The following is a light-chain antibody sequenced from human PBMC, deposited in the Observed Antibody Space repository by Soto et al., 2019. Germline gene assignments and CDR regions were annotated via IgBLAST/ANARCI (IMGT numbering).Light chain of an antibody. V-gene: IGLV2-8*01. J-gene: IGLJ2*01. Sequence: QSALTQPTSASGSPGQSVTISCTGTSSDIGAYNYVSWYQQYPGKAPKLIIYEVSQRPSGVPDRFSGSKSGNTASLTVSGLQLEDEADYYCSSFTGSDNPFGGGTKLTVL. CDR1: SSDIGAYNY. CDR3: SSFTGSDNP. CDR2: EVS.